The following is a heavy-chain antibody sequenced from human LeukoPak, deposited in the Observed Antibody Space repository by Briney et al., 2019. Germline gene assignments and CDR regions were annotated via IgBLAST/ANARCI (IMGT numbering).Heavy chain of an antibody. V-gene: IGHV3-15*01. D-gene: IGHD3-10*01. CDR2: VKSRSAGETT. CDR1: GFSISNDW. Sequence: GGALRLSCAASGFSISNDWMSWVRQAPGKGLEWVARVKSRSAGETTDYAAPVKGRFTISRDDSKNTLYLQMNSLKTEDTAVYYCTLIQGWGSGSYYRDFWGQGTLVTVSS. J-gene: IGHJ4*02. CDR3: TLIQGWGSGSYYRDF.